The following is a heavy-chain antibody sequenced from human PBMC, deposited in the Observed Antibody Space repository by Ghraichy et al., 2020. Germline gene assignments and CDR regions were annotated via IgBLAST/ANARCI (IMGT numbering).Heavy chain of an antibody. J-gene: IGHJ5*02. CDR3: ARGKGATAGWFDP. Sequence: GGSLRLSCAASGFTVSSNYMSWVRQAPGKGLEWVSVIYSGGSAYYADSVKGRFTISRDNSKNTLYLQMNNLRAEDTAVYYCARGKGATAGWFDPWGQGTLVTVSS. CDR1: GFTVSSNY. CDR2: IYSGGSA. V-gene: IGHV3-66*01. D-gene: IGHD5-12*01.